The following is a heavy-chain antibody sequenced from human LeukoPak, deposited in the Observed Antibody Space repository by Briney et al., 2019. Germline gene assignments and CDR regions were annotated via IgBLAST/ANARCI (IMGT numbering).Heavy chain of an antibody. Sequence: PGGSLRLSCVASGFTFSDAWVTWVRQAPGKGLEWVGRIKSKTDGGTTDYAAPVKGRFTISRDDSKNTLYLQMNSLKTEDTAVYYCTTSAYSSSWYRGGKFDYWGQGTLVTVSS. D-gene: IGHD6-13*01. J-gene: IGHJ4*02. V-gene: IGHV3-15*01. CDR1: GFTFSDAW. CDR2: IKSKTDGGTT. CDR3: TTSAYSSSWYRGGKFDY.